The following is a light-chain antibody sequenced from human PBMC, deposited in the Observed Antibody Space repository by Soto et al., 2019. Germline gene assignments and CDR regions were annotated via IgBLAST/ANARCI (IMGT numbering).Light chain of an antibody. V-gene: IGKV1-5*03. CDR1: QSISSW. J-gene: IGKJ1*01. CDR3: QHYNSYSEA. CDR2: KAS. Sequence: DLQMTQSPSTLSASVGDRVTITCRASQSISSWLAWYQQKPGKAPKLLIYKASTLKSGVPSRFSGSGSGTEFTLTISSLQPGDFATYYCQHYNSYSEAFGQGTKVDI.